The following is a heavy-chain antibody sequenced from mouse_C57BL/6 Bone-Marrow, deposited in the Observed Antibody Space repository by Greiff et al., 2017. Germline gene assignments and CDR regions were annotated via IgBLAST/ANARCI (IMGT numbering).Heavy chain of an antibody. D-gene: IGHD1-1*01. J-gene: IGHJ3*01. CDR3: ARRTYYGSSPSFAY. CDR2: IYPGSGST. Sequence: QVQLQQPGAELVKPGASVKMSCKASSYTFTSYWITWVKQRPGQGLEWIGDIYPGSGSTNYNEKFKSKATLTVDTSSSTAYMQLSSLTSEDSAVYYCARRTYYGSSPSFAYWGQGTLVTVSA. V-gene: IGHV1-55*01. CDR1: SYTFTSYW.